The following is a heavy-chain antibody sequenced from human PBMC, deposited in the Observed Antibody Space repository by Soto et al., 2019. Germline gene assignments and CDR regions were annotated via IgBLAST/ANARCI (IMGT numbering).Heavy chain of an antibody. V-gene: IGHV4-34*01. CDR2: INDSGST. J-gene: IGHJ4*02. Sequence: QVQLQQWGAGLLKPSETLSLTCAVYGGSFSGYYCSWIRQPPGKGLEWIGEINDSGSTNSNPSLKDLVTISVDTSKSQVALKLSSVNAGDTAVEYCAGVRMVRGVPYWGQGTLGTVSS. CDR1: GGSFSGYY. CDR3: AGVRMVRGVPY. D-gene: IGHD3-10*01.